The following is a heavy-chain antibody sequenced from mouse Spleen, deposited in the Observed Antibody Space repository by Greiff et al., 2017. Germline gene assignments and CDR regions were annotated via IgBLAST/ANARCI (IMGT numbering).Heavy chain of an antibody. CDR1: GYTFTDYE. J-gene: IGHJ3*01. Sequence: QVQLQQSGAELVRPGASVTLSCKASGYTFTDYEMHWVKQTPVHGLEWIGAIDPETGGTAYNQKFKGKAILTADKSSSTAYMELRSLTSEDSAVYYCTRSDYYGDYGSPWFAYWGQGTLVTVSA. D-gene: IGHD1-1*01. V-gene: IGHV1-15*01. CDR2: IDPETGGT. CDR3: TRSDYYGDYGSPWFAY.